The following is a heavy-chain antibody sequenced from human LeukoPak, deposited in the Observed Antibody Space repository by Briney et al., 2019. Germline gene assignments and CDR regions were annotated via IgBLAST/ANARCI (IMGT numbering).Heavy chain of an antibody. D-gene: IGHD2-15*01. CDR1: GGSFSGYY. Sequence: PSETLSLTCAVYGGSFSGYYWSWIRQPPGKGLEWIGEINHSGGTNYNPSLKSRVTISVDTSKNQFSLKLSSVTAADTAVYYCARPLPYCSGGSCYYYYWGQGTLVTVSS. V-gene: IGHV4-34*01. CDR3: ARPLPYCSGGSCYYYY. J-gene: IGHJ4*02. CDR2: INHSGGT.